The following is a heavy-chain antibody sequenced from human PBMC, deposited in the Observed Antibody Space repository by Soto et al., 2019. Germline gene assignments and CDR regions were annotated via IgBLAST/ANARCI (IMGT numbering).Heavy chain of an antibody. Sequence: ASVKVSCKASGSTFTRYGISWVRQAPGQGLEWMGWISAYNGNTNYAQKLHGRVTMTTDTSTSTAYMELKSLRSDDTAVYYCSRDRSLQAVAGSEHPDYWGQGTLVTVSS. CDR1: GSTFTRYG. CDR3: SRDRSLQAVAGSEHPDY. J-gene: IGHJ4*02. D-gene: IGHD6-19*01. CDR2: ISAYNGNT. V-gene: IGHV1-18*01.